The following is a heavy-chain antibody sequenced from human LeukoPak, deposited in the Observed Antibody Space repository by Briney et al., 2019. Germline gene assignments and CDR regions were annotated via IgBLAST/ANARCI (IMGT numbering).Heavy chain of an antibody. CDR1: GFTFSSYA. CDR3: ARDERGGIFDY. J-gene: IGHJ4*02. Sequence: GGSLRLSCAASGFTFSSYAMHWVRQAPGKWLEWVAVISYDGSNKYYANSVKGRFTISRDNSTNTLYLQMNSLRAEDTAVYYCARDERGGIFDYWGQGTLVTVSS. D-gene: IGHD1-1*01. CDR2: ISYDGSNK. V-gene: IGHV3-30-3*01.